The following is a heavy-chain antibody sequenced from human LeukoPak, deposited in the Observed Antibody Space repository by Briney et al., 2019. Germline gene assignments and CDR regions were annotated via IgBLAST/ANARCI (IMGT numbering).Heavy chain of an antibody. D-gene: IGHD6-19*01. V-gene: IGHV1-18*01. J-gene: IGHJ4*02. CDR2: ISAYNGNT. CDR1: GYTFTSYG. CDR3: ARDPMRTYSSGWYWYY. Sequence: SVKVSCKASGYTFTSYGISWVRQAPGQGLEWMGWISAYNGNTNYAQKLQGRVTMTTDTSTSTAYMELRSLRSDDTAVYYCARDPMRTYSSGWYWYYWGQGTLVTVSS.